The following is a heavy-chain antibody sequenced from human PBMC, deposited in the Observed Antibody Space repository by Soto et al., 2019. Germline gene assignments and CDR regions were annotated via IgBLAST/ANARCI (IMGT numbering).Heavy chain of an antibody. J-gene: IGHJ6*02. Sequence: GASVKVSCKASGYTFTSYGIRWVRQAPGQGLEWMGWISAYNGNTNYAQKLQGRVTMTTDTSTSTAYMELRSLRSDDTAVYYCARDSGYGDYEAFVDVWGQGTTVTVSS. D-gene: IGHD4-17*01. V-gene: IGHV1-18*01. CDR1: GYTFTSYG. CDR3: ARDSGYGDYEAFVDV. CDR2: ISAYNGNT.